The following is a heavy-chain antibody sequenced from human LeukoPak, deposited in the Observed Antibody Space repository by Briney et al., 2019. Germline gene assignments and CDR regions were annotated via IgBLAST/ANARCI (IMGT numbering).Heavy chain of an antibody. V-gene: IGHV1-18*01. CDR2: ISAYNGNT. Sequence: ASVKVSCKASGYTFNSYGISWVRQAPGQGLEWVGWISAYNGNTNYAQKLQDRVTVTTNTSTRTAYMEMRSLRSNDTAVSYCARLARVATIRGYSYGTFDYWGQGTLVTVSS. CDR1: GYTFNSYG. CDR3: ARLARVATIRGYSYGTFDY. D-gene: IGHD5-18*01. J-gene: IGHJ4*02.